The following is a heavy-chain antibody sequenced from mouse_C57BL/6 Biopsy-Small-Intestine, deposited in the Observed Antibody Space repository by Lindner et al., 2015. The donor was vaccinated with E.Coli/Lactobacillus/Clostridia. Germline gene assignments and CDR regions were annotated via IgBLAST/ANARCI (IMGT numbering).Heavy chain of an antibody. D-gene: IGHD1-1*01. CDR1: GYSITSDY. CDR3: TRFLDYYGRDWYFDV. J-gene: IGHJ1*03. V-gene: IGHV3-8*01. CDR2: ISYSGST. Sequence: VQLQESGPGLAKPSQTLSLTCSVTGYSITSDYWSWIRKFPGNKLEYMGYISYSGSTYNNPSLKSRISITRDTFKNQFYLQLNSVTTEDTATYYCTRFLDYYGRDWYFDVWGTGTTVTVSS.